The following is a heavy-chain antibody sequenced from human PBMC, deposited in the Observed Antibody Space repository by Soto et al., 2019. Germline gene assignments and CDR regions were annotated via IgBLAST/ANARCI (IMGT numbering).Heavy chain of an antibody. Sequence: EVQLVESGGGLVQPGGSLRLSCVASGFTFSSYSMVWVRQAPGKGLEWIAYIFVSSTTIHYADSVKGRFTVSRDNTQNSLFLLMNSLIAEDTAIYYCARDKDWAFDYWGQGTQVIVSS. D-gene: IGHD3-9*01. CDR1: GFTFSSYS. J-gene: IGHJ4*02. CDR3: ARDKDWAFDY. V-gene: IGHV3-48*04. CDR2: IFVSSTTI.